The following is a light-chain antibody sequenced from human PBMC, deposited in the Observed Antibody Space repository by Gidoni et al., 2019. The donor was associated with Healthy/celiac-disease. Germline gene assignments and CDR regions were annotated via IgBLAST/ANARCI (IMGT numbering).Light chain of an antibody. J-gene: IGLJ3*02. CDR3: AEWDDSLNSPV. CDR1: SSNIGSNT. CDR2: SNN. Sequence: QSVLTQPHSASGTPGQRVTISCSGSSSNIGSNTVNWYQHLPGTAPKHLIYSNNKRPAGVPDRFSGSKSGTSASLAISVLHSEEEDDYYCAEWDDSLNSPVFGGGTKLTVL. V-gene: IGLV1-44*01.